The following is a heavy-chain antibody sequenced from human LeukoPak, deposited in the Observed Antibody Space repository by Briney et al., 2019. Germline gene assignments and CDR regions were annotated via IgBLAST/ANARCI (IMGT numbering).Heavy chain of an antibody. Sequence: ASVKVSCKASKDTFTVYYMHWVRQAPGQGLRWMGWINPNSGDTNYAEKFQGGITMTRDTSISTAYMELRSLTSDDTAVYYCVNFGYSNSSYFSSWGQGTLVTVSS. V-gene: IGHV1-2*02. CDR2: INPNSGDT. CDR3: VNFGYSNSSYFSS. D-gene: IGHD5-12*01. J-gene: IGHJ4*02. CDR1: KDTFTVYY.